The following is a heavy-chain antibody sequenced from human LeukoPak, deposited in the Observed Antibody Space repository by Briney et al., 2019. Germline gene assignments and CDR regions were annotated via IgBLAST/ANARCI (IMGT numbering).Heavy chain of an antibody. CDR3: AKDPATVTTNLDYFDY. Sequence: PGGSLRLSCAASGFTFSSYGMHWVRQAPGKGLEWVAVISYDGSNKYYADSVKGRFTISRDNSKNTLYLQMNSLRAEDTAVYYCAKDPATVTTNLDYFDYWGQGTLVTVSS. V-gene: IGHV3-30*18. CDR2: ISYDGSNK. CDR1: GFTFSSYG. D-gene: IGHD4-17*01. J-gene: IGHJ4*02.